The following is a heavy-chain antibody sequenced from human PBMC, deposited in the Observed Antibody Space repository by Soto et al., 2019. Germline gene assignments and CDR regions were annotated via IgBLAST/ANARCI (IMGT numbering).Heavy chain of an antibody. J-gene: IGHJ4*02. V-gene: IGHV3-48*03. CDR3: VRRYCSSTSCTFDY. Sequence: QLVESAGGLVQPGGSLRLSCAASGFTFSTYEMNWVRQAPGKGLEWVSYISYSGSTVYYADSVKGRFTISRDNAKNSVFLQMNSLRAEDTAVYYCVRRYCSSTSCTFDYWGQGTLVTVSS. CDR2: ISYSGSTV. CDR1: GFTFSTYE. D-gene: IGHD2-2*01.